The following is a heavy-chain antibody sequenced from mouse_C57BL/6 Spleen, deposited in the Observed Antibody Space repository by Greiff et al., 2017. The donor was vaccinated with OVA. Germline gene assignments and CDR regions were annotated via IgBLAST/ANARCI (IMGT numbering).Heavy chain of an antibody. CDR1: GYTFTSYW. Sequence: QVHVKQPGAELVMPGASVKLSCKASGYTFTSYWMHWVKQRPGQGLEWIGEIDPSDSYTNYNQKFKGKSTLTVDKSSSTAYMQLSSLTSEDSAVYYCARGYYSNYVAYWGQGTLVTVSA. CDR3: ARGYYSNYVAY. CDR2: IDPSDSYT. D-gene: IGHD2-5*01. J-gene: IGHJ3*01. V-gene: IGHV1-69*01.